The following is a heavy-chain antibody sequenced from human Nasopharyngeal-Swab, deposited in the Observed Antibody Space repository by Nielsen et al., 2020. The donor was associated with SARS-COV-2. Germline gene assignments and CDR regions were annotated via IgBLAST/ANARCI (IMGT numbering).Heavy chain of an antibody. Sequence: GGSLRLSCAASGFTFSSYDMHWVRQATGKGLEWVSAIGTAGGTYYPGSVKGRFTISRENAKNSLYLQMNSLRAGDTAVYYCARSVGDYGDLYFDYWGQGTLVTVSS. CDR2: IGTAGGT. CDR1: GFTFSSYD. D-gene: IGHD4-17*01. V-gene: IGHV3-13*04. J-gene: IGHJ4*02. CDR3: ARSVGDYGDLYFDY.